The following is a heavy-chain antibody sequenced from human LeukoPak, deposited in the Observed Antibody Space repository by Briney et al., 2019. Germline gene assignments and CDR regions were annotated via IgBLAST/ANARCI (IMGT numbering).Heavy chain of an antibody. CDR1: GFTFSSYS. J-gene: IGHJ4*02. D-gene: IGHD3-22*01. Sequence: PGGSLRLSCAASGFTFSSYSMNWVRQAPGKGLEWVSAISGSGGSTYYADSVKGRFTISRDNSKNTLYLQMNSLRAEDTAVYYCAKEHYYDSSGYFDYWGQGTLVTVSS. V-gene: IGHV3-23*01. CDR3: AKEHYYDSSGYFDY. CDR2: ISGSGGST.